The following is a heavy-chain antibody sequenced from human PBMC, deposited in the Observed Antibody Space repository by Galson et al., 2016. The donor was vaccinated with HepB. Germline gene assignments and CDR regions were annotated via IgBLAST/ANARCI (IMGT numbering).Heavy chain of an antibody. V-gene: IGHV4-39*01. D-gene: IGHD3-10*01. J-gene: IGHJ4*02. CDR2: VYYGGST. CDR3: VSQIEGIARDVDY. CDR1: GGSFSSNGHY. Sequence: SETLSLTCSVSGGSFSSNGHYWGWIRQPPGGGLEWIVSVYYGGSTYYNPSLKSRVTISVDTSKNQFSLNLHSVTAADTSVYSCVSQIEGIARDVDYWGQGSLVTVS.